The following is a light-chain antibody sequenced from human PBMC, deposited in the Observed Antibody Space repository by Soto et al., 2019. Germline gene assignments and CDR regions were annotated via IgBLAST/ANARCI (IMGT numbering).Light chain of an antibody. CDR1: SSDVGGYNY. CDR2: DVS. V-gene: IGLV2-14*01. J-gene: IGLJ1*01. Sequence: QSVLTQPASVSGSPGQSITISCTGTSSDVGGYNYVSWYQQYPGKAPKLMIYDVSNRPSGISNRFSGSKSGNTASLTISGLQAEDEADYYCISYTSSSTLYVFGTGTKLTVL. CDR3: ISYTSSSTLYV.